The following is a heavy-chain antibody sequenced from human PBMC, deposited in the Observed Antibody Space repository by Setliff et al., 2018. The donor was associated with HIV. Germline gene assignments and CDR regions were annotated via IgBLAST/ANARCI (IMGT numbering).Heavy chain of an antibody. CDR2: IYYSGST. Sequence: SETLSLTCTVSGGSISTGNYYWGWIRQPPGKGLEWIGSIYYSGSTYYNPSLKSRVTISVDTSKNQFSLKLSSVTAADTAVYYCARAVQLGYFDYWGQGTLVTVSS. D-gene: IGHD6-6*01. CDR3: ARAVQLGYFDY. J-gene: IGHJ4*02. V-gene: IGHV4-39*07. CDR1: GGSISTGNYY.